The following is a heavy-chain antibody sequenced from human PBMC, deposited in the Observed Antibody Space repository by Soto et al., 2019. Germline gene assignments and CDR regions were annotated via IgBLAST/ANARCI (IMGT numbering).Heavy chain of an antibody. CDR1: GGSMTTYY. J-gene: IGHJ4*02. V-gene: IGHV4-59*01. CDR2: VYSGGST. Sequence: SETLSLTCTVSGGSMTTYYWHWIRQPPGKGLEWIGYVYSGGSTDYNPSLKSRVTISVDTSNNQFSLQLSSVTTADTAVYYCARSTWSYYHYWGLGTLVTVSS. D-gene: IGHD1-26*01. CDR3: ARSTWSYYHY.